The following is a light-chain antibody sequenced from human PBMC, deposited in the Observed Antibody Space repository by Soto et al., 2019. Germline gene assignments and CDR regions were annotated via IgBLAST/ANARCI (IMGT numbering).Light chain of an antibody. CDR3: SSYTSKNDRV. Sequence: QSVLTQPASVSGSPGQSITISCTGTSSDIGTYNYVSWYQQHPGKAPKLVIYEVSYRPSGVSIRFSESKSVNTASLTISGLQAEDEADYYCSSYTSKNDRVFGTGTKVTVL. J-gene: IGLJ1*01. V-gene: IGLV2-14*01. CDR1: SSDIGTYNY. CDR2: EVS.